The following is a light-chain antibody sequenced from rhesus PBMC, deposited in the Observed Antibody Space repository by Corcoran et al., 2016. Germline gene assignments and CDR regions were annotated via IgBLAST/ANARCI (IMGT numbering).Light chain of an antibody. Sequence: DIQMTQSPSSLSASVGDRVTITCRASQGINKELSWYQQRPGKAPTHLMYAAASLQTGVASRFSVSGSGTDYTLTISSLQPEDIATYYCLQDYTTAWTFGQGTKVEIK. CDR1: QGINKE. J-gene: IGKJ1*01. CDR2: AAA. CDR3: LQDYTTAWT. V-gene: IGKV1-94*01.